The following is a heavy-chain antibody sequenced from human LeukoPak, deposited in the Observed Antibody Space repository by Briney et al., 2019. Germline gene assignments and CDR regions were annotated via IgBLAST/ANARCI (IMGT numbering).Heavy chain of an antibody. CDR3: ARRRYYYYGMDV. CDR1: GGSFSGYY. V-gene: IGHV4-34*01. Sequence: PSETLSLTCAVYGGSFSGYYWSWIRQSPGKGLEWIGEINHSGSTNYNPSLKSRVTISVDTSKNQFSLKLSSVTAADTAVYYCARRRYYYYGMDVWGQGTTVTVSS. J-gene: IGHJ6*02. CDR2: INHSGST.